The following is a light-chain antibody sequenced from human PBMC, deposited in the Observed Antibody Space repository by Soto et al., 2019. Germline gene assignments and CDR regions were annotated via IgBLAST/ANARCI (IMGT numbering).Light chain of an antibody. Sequence: DIQLTQSPAFLSASVGDRVTITCQASQGITNYLNWYQQKPGKAPKLLIYEASNLQTGVPSRFSGSGSGTDFTFTISSLQPEDIATYYCLQYDNLLLTFGGGTKVDVK. V-gene: IGKV1-33*01. CDR2: EAS. J-gene: IGKJ4*01. CDR3: LQYDNLLLT. CDR1: QGITNY.